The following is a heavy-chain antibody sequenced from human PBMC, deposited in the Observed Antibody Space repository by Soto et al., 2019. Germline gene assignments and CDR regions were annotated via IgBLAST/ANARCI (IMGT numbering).Heavy chain of an antibody. CDR1: GGSFSCYY. J-gene: IGHJ6*02. D-gene: IGHD6-13*01. Sequence: SETLSLTCAVYGGSFSCYYWSWIRQPPGKGLEWIGEINHSGSTNYNPSLRSRVTISVDTSKNQFSLKLSSVTAADTAVYYCAXGPISSSWPYYYYYGMDVWGQGTTVTVSS. CDR3: AXGPISSSWPYYYYYGMDV. V-gene: IGHV4-34*01. CDR2: INHSGST.